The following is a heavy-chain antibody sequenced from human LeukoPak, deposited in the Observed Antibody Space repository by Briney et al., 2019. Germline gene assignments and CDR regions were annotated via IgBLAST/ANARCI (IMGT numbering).Heavy chain of an antibody. CDR1: GFTFSNYA. CDR3: AKPKDTAVGRYFDY. D-gene: IGHD2-2*01. Sequence: GGSLRLSCAASGFTFSNYAMSWVRQAPGKGLEWVSAISASGGSTYYADSVKGRFTISRDNSKNTLYLQMNSLRAEDTAVYYCAKPKDTAVGRYFDYWGQGTLVTVSS. CDR2: ISASGGST. J-gene: IGHJ4*02. V-gene: IGHV3-23*01.